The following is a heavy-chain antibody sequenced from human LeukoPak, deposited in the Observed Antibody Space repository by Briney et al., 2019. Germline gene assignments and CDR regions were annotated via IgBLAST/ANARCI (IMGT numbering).Heavy chain of an antibody. Sequence: GGSLRLSCAASGFTFSNYAMHWVRQAPGKGLEWVAVIPYDGSNKYYADSVKGRFTISRDNSKNTLYLQMNSLRAEDTAVYYCARPVQGYYYYGMDVWGQGTTVTVSS. CDR2: IPYDGSNK. CDR3: ARPVQGYYYYGMDV. CDR1: GFTFSNYA. J-gene: IGHJ6*02. V-gene: IGHV3-30*04.